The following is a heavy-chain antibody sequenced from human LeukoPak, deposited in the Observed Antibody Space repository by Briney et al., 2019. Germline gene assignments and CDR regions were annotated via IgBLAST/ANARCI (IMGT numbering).Heavy chain of an antibody. Sequence: ASVKVSCKASGYTFTSYAMNWVRQAPGQGLEWMGWINPNSGGTNYAQKFQGRATMTRDTSISTAYMELSRLRSDDTAVYYCARVWIVATIRDAFDIWGQGTMVTVSS. V-gene: IGHV1-2*02. CDR3: ARVWIVATIRDAFDI. CDR1: GYTFTSYA. J-gene: IGHJ3*02. CDR2: INPNSGGT. D-gene: IGHD5-12*01.